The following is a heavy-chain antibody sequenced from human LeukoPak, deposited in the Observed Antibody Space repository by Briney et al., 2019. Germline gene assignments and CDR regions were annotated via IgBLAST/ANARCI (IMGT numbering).Heavy chain of an antibody. V-gene: IGHV1-69*13. Sequence: SVKVSCKASGGTFSSYAISWVRQAPGQGLEWMGWIIPIFGKANYAQKFQGRVTITADESTCTAYMELSSLISEDTAVYYCERDRWDIVVVLNWFDPWGQGTLVPVSS. CDR3: ERDRWDIVVVLNWFDP. CDR1: GGTFSSYA. CDR2: IIPIFGKA. D-gene: IGHD2-2*01. J-gene: IGHJ5*02.